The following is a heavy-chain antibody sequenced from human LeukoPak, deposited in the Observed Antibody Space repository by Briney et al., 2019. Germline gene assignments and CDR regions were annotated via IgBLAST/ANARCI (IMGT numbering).Heavy chain of an antibody. D-gene: IGHD5-18*01. CDR3: ARAPGRKDTAMVTN. J-gene: IGHJ4*02. Sequence: GGSLRLSCAASGFTFSNAYMNWVRQAPGKGLEWVSSISSSSSYIYYADSVKGRFTISRDNAKNSLYLQMNSLRAEDTAVYYCARAPGRKDTAMVTNWGQGTLVTVSS. V-gene: IGHV3-21*01. CDR2: ISSSSSYI. CDR1: GFTFSNAY.